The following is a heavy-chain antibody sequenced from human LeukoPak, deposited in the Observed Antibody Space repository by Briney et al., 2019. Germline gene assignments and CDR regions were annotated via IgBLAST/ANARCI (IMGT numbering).Heavy chain of an antibody. CDR3: ARDDIAVAGTADY. CDR1: GYTFTGYY. V-gene: IGHV1-2*02. Sequence: ASVKVSCKASGYTFTGYYMHWVRQAPGQGLEWMGWINPNSGGTNYAQKFQGRVTMTRDTSTSTAYMELRSLRSDDTAVYYCARDDIAVAGTADYWGQGTLVTVSS. J-gene: IGHJ4*02. D-gene: IGHD6-19*01. CDR2: INPNSGGT.